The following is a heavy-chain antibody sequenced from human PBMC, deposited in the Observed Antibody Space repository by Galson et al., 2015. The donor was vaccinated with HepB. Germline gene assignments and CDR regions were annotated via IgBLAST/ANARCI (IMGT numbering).Heavy chain of an antibody. J-gene: IGHJ5*02. Sequence: SVKVSCKAPGYTFTSYAMHWVRQAPGQRLEWMGWINAGNGNTKYSQKFQGRVTITRDTSASTAYMELSSLRSEDTAVYYCAREGRDYDFWSGYFGNWFDPWGQGTLVTVSS. D-gene: IGHD3-3*01. CDR2: INAGNGNT. V-gene: IGHV1-3*01. CDR3: AREGRDYDFWSGYFGNWFDP. CDR1: GYTFTSYA.